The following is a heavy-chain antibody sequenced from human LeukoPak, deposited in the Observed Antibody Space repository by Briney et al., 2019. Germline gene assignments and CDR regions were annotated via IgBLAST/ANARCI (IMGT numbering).Heavy chain of an antibody. CDR3: ARELVAGGGRRGMDV. CDR2: VYSDSRT. Sequence: GGSLRLSCAASGFTVSTNFMSWVRQAPGKGLEWVSVVYSDSRTSYADSVRGRFTISRDNSKNVLYLQMSSLRAEDTAVYYCARELVAGGGRRGMDVWGQGTTVTVSS. J-gene: IGHJ6*02. CDR1: GFTVSTNF. V-gene: IGHV3-66*01. D-gene: IGHD6-19*01.